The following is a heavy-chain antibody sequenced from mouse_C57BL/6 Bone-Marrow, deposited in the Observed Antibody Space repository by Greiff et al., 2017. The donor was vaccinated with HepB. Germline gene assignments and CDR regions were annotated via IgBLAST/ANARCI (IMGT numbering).Heavy chain of an antibody. CDR1: GFSLSTFGMG. CDR2: IWWDDDK. J-gene: IGHJ3*01. Sequence: QVQLKESGPGILQPSQTLSLTCSFSGFSLSTFGMGVGWIRQPSGKGLEWLAHIWWDDDKYYNPALKSRLTISKDTSKNQVFLKIANVDTADTATYYCARAAYYSNYGFAYWGQGTLVTVSA. V-gene: IGHV8-8*01. D-gene: IGHD2-5*01. CDR3: ARAAYYSNYGFAY.